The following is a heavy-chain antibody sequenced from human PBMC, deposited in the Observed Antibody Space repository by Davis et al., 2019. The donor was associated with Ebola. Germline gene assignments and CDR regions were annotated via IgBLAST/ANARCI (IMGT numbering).Heavy chain of an antibody. CDR1: GIIFTSTA. Sequence: GESLKISCAVSGIIFTSTAMHWVRQAPGKGLEWVAFVRYDGNNKYYADSVKGRFTISRDNSKNTLYLQMNSLRAEDTAVYYCASTGFDYWGQGTLVTVSS. CDR2: VRYDGNNK. CDR3: ASTGFDY. V-gene: IGHV3-30*02. J-gene: IGHJ4*02. D-gene: IGHD1-1*01.